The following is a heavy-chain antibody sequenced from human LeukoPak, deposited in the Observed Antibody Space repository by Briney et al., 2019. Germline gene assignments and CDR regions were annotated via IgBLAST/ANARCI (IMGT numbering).Heavy chain of an antibody. CDR2: ISSSSSYI. V-gene: IGHV3-21*01. J-gene: IGHJ4*02. CDR1: GFTFSSYS. D-gene: IGHD6-13*01. Sequence: KAGGSLRLSCAASGFTFSSYSMNWVRQAPGKGLEWVSSISSSSSYIYYADSVKGRFTISRDSAKNSLYLQMNSLRAEDTAVYYCARARIAAAGFDYWGQGTLVTVSS. CDR3: ARARIAAAGFDY.